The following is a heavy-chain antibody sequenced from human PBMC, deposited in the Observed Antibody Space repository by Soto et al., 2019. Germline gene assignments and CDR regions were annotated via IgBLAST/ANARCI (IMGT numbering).Heavy chain of an antibody. Sequence: ASVNVSCKASGYTFTSYGISWVRQAPGQGLEWMGWISAYNGNTNYAQKLQGRVTMTTDTSTSTAYMELGSLRSEDTAVYYCARGIKKDIVVVPAAIRYYYGMDVWGQGTTVTVS. J-gene: IGHJ6*02. CDR2: ISAYNGNT. V-gene: IGHV1-18*04. CDR3: ARGIKKDIVVVPAAIRYYYGMDV. CDR1: GYTFTSYG. D-gene: IGHD2-2*02.